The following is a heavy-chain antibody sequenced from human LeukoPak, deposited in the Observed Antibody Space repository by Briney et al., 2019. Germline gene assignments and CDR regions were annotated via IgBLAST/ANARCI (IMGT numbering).Heavy chain of an antibody. V-gene: IGHV1-2*02. CDR1: GHTFTGYY. Sequence: PGASVKVSCKASGHTFTGYYMHWVRQAPGQGLEWMGWINPNSGGTSYARKFQGRVTMTRDTSISTAYMDLSRLRSDDTAVYYCARGVSGSYSFDYWGQGTLVTVSS. CDR3: ARGVSGSYSFDY. D-gene: IGHD1-26*01. J-gene: IGHJ4*02. CDR2: INPNSGGT.